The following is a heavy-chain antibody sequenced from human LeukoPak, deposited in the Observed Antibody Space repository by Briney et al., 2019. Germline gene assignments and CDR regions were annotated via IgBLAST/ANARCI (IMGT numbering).Heavy chain of an antibody. CDR2: IYDGGTT. CDR3: AQGAELGRGFDY. J-gene: IGHJ4*02. Sequence: PGGSLRLSCAAFGYSVKSSYMSWVRQAPGKGLEWVSSIYDGGTTHHAESLKGRFTISKDTSKNTLSLQRTITAAEGTASCYCAQGAELGRGFDYWGQGTLVTVSS. D-gene: IGHD7-27*01. V-gene: IGHV3-66*01. CDR1: GYSVKSSY.